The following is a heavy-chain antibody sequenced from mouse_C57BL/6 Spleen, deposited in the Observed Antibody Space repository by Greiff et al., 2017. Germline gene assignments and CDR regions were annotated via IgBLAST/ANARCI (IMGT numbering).Heavy chain of an antibody. CDR2: INPNNGGT. CDR3: ARSGSFRYARKDFDY. V-gene: IGHV1-18*01. J-gene: IGHJ2*01. Sequence: VQLQQSGPELVKPGASVKIPCKASGYTFTDYNMDWVKQSHGKSLEWIGDINPNNGGTIYNQKFKGKATLTVDKSSSTAYMELRSLTSEDTAVYYCARSGSFRYARKDFDYWGQGTTLTVAS. D-gene: IGHD6-5*01. CDR1: GYTFTDYN.